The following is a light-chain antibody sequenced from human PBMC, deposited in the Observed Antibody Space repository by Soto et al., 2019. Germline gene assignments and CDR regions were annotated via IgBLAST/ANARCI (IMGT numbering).Light chain of an antibody. CDR1: SSDVGAYNY. Sequence: QSALTQPPSASGSPGQSVSISCTGTSSDVGAYNYFSWYQQHPGKAPKLMIYDVSKRPSGVPDRFSGSKSGNTASLTVSGLQAEDEADYYCSSYAGSVYVFGTGTKVTVL. V-gene: IGLV2-8*01. J-gene: IGLJ1*01. CDR3: SSYAGSVYV. CDR2: DVS.